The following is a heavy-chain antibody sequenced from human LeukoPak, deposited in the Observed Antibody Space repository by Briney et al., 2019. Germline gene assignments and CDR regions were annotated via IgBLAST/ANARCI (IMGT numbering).Heavy chain of an antibody. Sequence: PGRSRRLSCAASGFTFSSYGMHWVRQAPGKGLGWVAVISYDGSNKYYADSVKGRFTISRDNSKNTLYLQMNSLRAEDTAVYYCAKEPRYCSGGSCYPGYYYGMDVWGQGTTVTVSS. CDR1: GFTFSSYG. CDR3: AKEPRYCSGGSCYPGYYYGMDV. CDR2: ISYDGSNK. J-gene: IGHJ6*02. V-gene: IGHV3-30*18. D-gene: IGHD2-15*01.